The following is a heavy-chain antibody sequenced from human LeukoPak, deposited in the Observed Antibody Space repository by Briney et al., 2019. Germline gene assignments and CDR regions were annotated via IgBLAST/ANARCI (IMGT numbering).Heavy chain of an antibody. Sequence: PGRSLRLSCAASGFTFSSYGMHWVRQAPGKGLEWVAVISYDGSNKYYADSVKGRFTISRDNSKNTLYLQMDGLRAEDTAVYYYAKDHGYSYGLYYYGMDVWGQGTTVTVSS. CDR3: AKDHGYSYGLYYYGMDV. J-gene: IGHJ6*02. CDR2: ISYDGSNK. D-gene: IGHD5-18*01. CDR1: GFTFSSYG. V-gene: IGHV3-30*18.